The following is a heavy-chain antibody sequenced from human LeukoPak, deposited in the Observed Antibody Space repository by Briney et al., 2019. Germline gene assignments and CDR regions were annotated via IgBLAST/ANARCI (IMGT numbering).Heavy chain of an antibody. V-gene: IGHV3-72*01. J-gene: IGHJ4*02. CDR3: VAMLRGVGY. CDR2: IRNKANSYTT. D-gene: IGHD3-10*01. CDR1: GFTFSDLY. Sequence: GGSLRLSCAASGFTFSDLYMDWVRQAPGKGLEWVGRIRNKANSYTTEYAASVKGRFTISRDDSKNSLYLQVNSLKTEDTAVYYCVAMLRGVGYWGQGTLVTVSS.